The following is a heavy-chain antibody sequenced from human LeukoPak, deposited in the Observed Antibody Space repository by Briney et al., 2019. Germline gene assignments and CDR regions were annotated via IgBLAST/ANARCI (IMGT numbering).Heavy chain of an antibody. CDR3: AKSHASIWNVYDY. D-gene: IGHD1-1*01. Sequence: GGSLRLSCAASGFPFSSYAMSWVRLTPGKGLEWVSAISGSGDSTYYADSVKGRFTISRDDSKNTLFLQMNSLRAEDTAVYYCAKSHASIWNVYDYWGQGTLVTVSS. CDR1: GFPFSSYA. V-gene: IGHV3-23*01. CDR2: ISGSGDST. J-gene: IGHJ4*02.